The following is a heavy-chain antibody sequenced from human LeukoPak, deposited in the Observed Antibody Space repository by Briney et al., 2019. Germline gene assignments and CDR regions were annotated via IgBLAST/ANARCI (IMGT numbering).Heavy chain of an antibody. CDR3: ARGTGYSSSWYSDY. J-gene: IGHJ4*02. V-gene: IGHV1-18*01. CDR1: GYTFTSYG. Sequence: ASLKISCETSGYTFTSYGISWVRQAPVHGLEWMGGISAYNGNTNYAQKLQSRVTMTTDTSPSTAYMELRSLRSDDTAVYYCARGTGYSSSWYSDYWGQGTLVTVSS. CDR2: ISAYNGNT. D-gene: IGHD6-13*01.